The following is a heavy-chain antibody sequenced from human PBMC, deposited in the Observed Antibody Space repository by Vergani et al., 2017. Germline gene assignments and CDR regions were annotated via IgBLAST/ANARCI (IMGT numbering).Heavy chain of an antibody. CDR3: ATRSPLLSYYYYGMDV. J-gene: IGHJ6*02. Sequence: QVQLQESGPGLVKPSQTLSLTCTVSGGSISSGGYYWSWIRQHPGKGLEWIGEIYHSGSTNYNPSLKSRVTISVDKSKNQFSLKLSSVTAADTAVYYCATRSPLLSYYYYGMDVWGQGTTVTVSS. D-gene: IGHD2-2*01. CDR2: IYHSGST. CDR1: GGSISSGGYY. V-gene: IGHV4-31*09.